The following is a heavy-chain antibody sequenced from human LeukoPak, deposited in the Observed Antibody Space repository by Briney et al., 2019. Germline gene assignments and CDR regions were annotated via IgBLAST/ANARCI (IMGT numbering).Heavy chain of an antibody. CDR2: ISYDGSNK. CDR1: GFTFSSYA. CDR3: ARELLSLDY. J-gene: IGHJ4*02. D-gene: IGHD2-21*02. V-gene: IGHV3-30*04. Sequence: QPGGSLRLSCAASGFTFSSYAMHWVRQAPGKGLEWVAVISYDGSNKYYADSVKGRFTISRDNSKNTLYLQMNSLRAEDTAVYYCARELLSLDYWGQGTLVTVSS.